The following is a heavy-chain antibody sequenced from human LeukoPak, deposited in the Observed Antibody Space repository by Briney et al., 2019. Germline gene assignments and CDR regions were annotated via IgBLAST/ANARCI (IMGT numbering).Heavy chain of an antibody. Sequence: SETLSLTCTVSGGSIRGYYWSWIRQPPGKGLEWIGYMSYSGSTKYSPPLRSRVTISVDTSENQFSLKLTSVTAADTAVYYCARDICGGDCYDYGMDVWGQGTTVTVSS. V-gene: IGHV4-59*01. CDR2: MSYSGST. CDR3: ARDICGGDCYDYGMDV. CDR1: GGSIRGYY. D-gene: IGHD2-21*01. J-gene: IGHJ6*02.